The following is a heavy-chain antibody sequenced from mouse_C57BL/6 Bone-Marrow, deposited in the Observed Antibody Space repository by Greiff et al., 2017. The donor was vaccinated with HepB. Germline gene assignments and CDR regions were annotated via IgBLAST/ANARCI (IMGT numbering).Heavy chain of an antibody. D-gene: IGHD6-5*01. CDR2: IRSKSNNYAT. V-gene: IGHV10-1*01. Sequence: EVKLVESGGGLVQPKGSLKLSCAASGFSFNTYAMNWVRQAPGKGLEWVARIRSKSNNYATYYADSGKDRFTISRDDSESMLYLQLNNLKPEDTPMYYCVRQRGGRQPRAMDYWGQGTSVTVSS. CDR1: GFSFNTYA. CDR3: VRQRGGRQPRAMDY. J-gene: IGHJ4*01.